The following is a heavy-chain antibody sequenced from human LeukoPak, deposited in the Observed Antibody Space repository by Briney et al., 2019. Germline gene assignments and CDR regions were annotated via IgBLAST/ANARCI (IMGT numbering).Heavy chain of an antibody. J-gene: IGHJ4*02. CDR3: AMTFYGDGDY. V-gene: IGHV4-59*08. D-gene: IGHD4-17*01. Sequence: SETLSLTCTVSGVSISSYYWSWIRQSPGKGLEWIGHIYYSRSPNYDPSLKSRVTISVDTSKNQFSLKLSSVTAADTAVYYCAMTFYGDGDYWGQGTLVTASS. CDR2: IYYSRSP. CDR1: GVSISSYY.